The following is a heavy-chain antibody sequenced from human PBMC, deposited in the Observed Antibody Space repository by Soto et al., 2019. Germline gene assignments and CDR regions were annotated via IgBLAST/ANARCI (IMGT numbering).Heavy chain of an antibody. CDR2: IWYDGSNK. D-gene: IGHD4-17*01. CDR3: ARDFEVTVTTLYYYMDV. J-gene: IGHJ6*03. CDR1: GFTFSSYG. V-gene: IGHV3-33*01. Sequence: QVQLVESGGGVVQPGRSLRLSCAASGFTFSSYGMHWVRQAPGKGLEWVAVIWYDGSNKYYADSVKGRFTISRDNSKNTLYLQMNSLRAEDTAVYYCARDFEVTVTTLYYYMDVWGKGTTVTVSS.